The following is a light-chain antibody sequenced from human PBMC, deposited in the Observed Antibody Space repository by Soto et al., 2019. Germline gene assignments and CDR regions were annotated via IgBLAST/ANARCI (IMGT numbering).Light chain of an antibody. CDR2: GAS. CDR1: QSVSSN. Sequence: EIVMTQSPATLSVSPGDRATLSCRASQSVSSNLAWYQQKPGQAPRLLIYGASIRATGIPARFSGSGSGTEFTLTISSRQSEDFAVYYCQQYNNWLRTFGQGTKLEIK. CDR3: QQYNNWLRT. V-gene: IGKV3D-15*01. J-gene: IGKJ2*01.